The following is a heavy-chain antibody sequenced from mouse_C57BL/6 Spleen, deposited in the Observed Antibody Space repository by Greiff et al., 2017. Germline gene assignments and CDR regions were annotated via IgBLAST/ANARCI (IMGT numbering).Heavy chain of an antibody. D-gene: IGHD2-4*01. CDR2: ISYDGSN. CDR3: APHRGYDYANYYAMDY. CDR1: GYSITSGYY. Sequence: DVQLQESGPGLVKPSQSLSLTCSVTGYSITSGYYWNWIRQFPGNKLEWMGYISYDGSNNYNPSLKNRISITRDTSKNQFFLKLNSVTTEDTATYYCAPHRGYDYANYYAMDYWGQGTSVTVSS. V-gene: IGHV3-6*01. J-gene: IGHJ4*01.